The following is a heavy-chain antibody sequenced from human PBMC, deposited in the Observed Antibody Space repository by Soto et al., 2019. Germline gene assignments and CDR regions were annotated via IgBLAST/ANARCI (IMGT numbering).Heavy chain of an antibody. Sequence: QVHLAESGGGVVQPGTSLRLSCAASGFPFDRYAIHWVRQAPGKGLEWVAAIWYDGSYTYYGESVKGRFLISRDISKNTVFLEMNSLRAEDAAVYFCAKGRIAVAAGAFDSWGPGTRVIVSS. CDR2: IWYDGSYT. V-gene: IGHV3-33*03. CDR3: AKGRIAVAAGAFDS. CDR1: GFPFDRYA. J-gene: IGHJ3*01. D-gene: IGHD6-19*01.